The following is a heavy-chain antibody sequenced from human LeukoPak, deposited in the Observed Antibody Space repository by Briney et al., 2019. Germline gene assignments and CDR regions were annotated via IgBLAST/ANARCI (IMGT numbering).Heavy chain of an antibody. V-gene: IGHV1-2*02. D-gene: IGHD2-2*02. Sequence: ASVKVSCKASGYTFTGYYMHWARQAPGQGLEWMGWINPNSGGTNYAQKFQGRVTMTRDTSISTAYMELSRLRSDDTAVYYCARVQDIVVVPAAIPGIYWGQGTLVTVSS. J-gene: IGHJ4*02. CDR2: INPNSGGT. CDR1: GYTFTGYY. CDR3: ARVQDIVVVPAAIPGIY.